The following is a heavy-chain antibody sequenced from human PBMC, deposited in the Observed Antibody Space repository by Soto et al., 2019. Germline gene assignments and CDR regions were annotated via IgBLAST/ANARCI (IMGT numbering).Heavy chain of an antibody. CDR2: IIPIFGTA. Sequence: SVKVSCKASGGTFSSYAISWARQAPGQGLEWMGGIIPIFGTANYAQKFQGRVTITADESTSTAYMELSSLRSEDTAVYYCARGDVVVVAATQFYYYYGMDVWGQGTTVTVSS. J-gene: IGHJ6*02. CDR1: GGTFSSYA. D-gene: IGHD2-15*01. V-gene: IGHV1-69*13. CDR3: ARGDVVVVAATQFYYYYGMDV.